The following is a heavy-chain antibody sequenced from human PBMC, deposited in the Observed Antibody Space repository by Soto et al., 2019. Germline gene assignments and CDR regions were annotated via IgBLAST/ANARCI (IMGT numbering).Heavy chain of an antibody. CDR3: ARVSVYSSSLPHFDY. CDR1: GFAFSSYA. J-gene: IGHJ4*02. D-gene: IGHD6-6*01. V-gene: IGHV3-23*01. Sequence: PGGSLRLSCAASGFAFSSYAMSWVRQAPGKGLEWVSAISGSGGSTYYADSVKGRFTISRDNSKNTLYLQMNSLRAEDTAVYYCARVSVYSSSLPHFDYWGQGTQVTVSS. CDR2: ISGSGGST.